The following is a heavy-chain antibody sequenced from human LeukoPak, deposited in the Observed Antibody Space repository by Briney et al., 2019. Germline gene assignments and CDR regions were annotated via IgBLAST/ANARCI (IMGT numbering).Heavy chain of an antibody. CDR2: IKGKTAGETT. D-gene: IGHD1-26*01. Sequence: GGSLRLSCTASGFTFTKAWMSWVRQAPGKGLEWVGRIKGKTAGETTDYAAPVNGRFTISRDDSKNTLYLQMNSLKTEDTAVYYCTTGWWSSPFFDYWGQGSLVTVSS. J-gene: IGHJ4*02. CDR1: GFTFTKAW. CDR3: TTGWWSSPFFDY. V-gene: IGHV3-15*01.